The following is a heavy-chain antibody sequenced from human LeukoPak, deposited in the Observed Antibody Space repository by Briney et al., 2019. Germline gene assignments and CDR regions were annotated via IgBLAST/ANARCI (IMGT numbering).Heavy chain of an antibody. J-gene: IGHJ4*02. V-gene: IGHV3-33*01. Sequence: GGSLRLSCAASGFTFRTYGMHWVRQAPGKGLEWVALIWYDGTNECYADSVKGRFTISRDNSKNTLYLQMNSLRAEDTAVYYCARGYGDYVFDYWGQGTLVTVSS. CDR1: GFTFRTYG. CDR3: ARGYGDYVFDY. D-gene: IGHD4-17*01. CDR2: IWYDGTNE.